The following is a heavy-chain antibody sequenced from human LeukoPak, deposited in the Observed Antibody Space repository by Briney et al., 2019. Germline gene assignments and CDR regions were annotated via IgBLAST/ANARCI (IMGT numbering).Heavy chain of an antibody. Sequence: GGSLRLSCAASGFTFGSYWMSWVRQAPGKGLEWVANIKQDGSEKYYVDPVKGRFTISRDNAENSLSLQMNSLRAEDTAVYYCASAGGDSRSPLPFYYWGQGTLVTVS. V-gene: IGHV3-7*03. CDR1: GFTFGSYW. J-gene: IGHJ4*02. CDR3: ASAGGDSRSPLPFYY. D-gene: IGHD6-6*01. CDR2: IKQDGSEK.